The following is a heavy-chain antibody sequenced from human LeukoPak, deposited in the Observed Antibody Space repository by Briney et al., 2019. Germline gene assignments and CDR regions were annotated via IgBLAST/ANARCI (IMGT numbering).Heavy chain of an antibody. J-gene: IGHJ5*02. CDR3: ARDTSGTRRGWFDP. CDR2: IDPNDGST. D-gene: IGHD6-19*01. Sequence: ASVKVSCKASGYTFTSYYMHWLRQAPGQGLEWMGIIDPNDGSTNYPQKFQGRVTMTRDTSTSTVYMELSGLRSEDTAVYYCARDTSGTRRGWFDPWGQGTLVTVSS. CDR1: GYTFTSYY. V-gene: IGHV1-46*01.